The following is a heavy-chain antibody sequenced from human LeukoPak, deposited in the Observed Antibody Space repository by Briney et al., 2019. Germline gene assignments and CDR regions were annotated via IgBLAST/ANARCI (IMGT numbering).Heavy chain of an antibody. V-gene: IGHV3-48*01. J-gene: IGHJ6*03. Sequence: PGGSLRLSCADSGFTFSSYSMNWVRQAPGKGLEWVSYISSSSSNIYYADSVKGRFTISRDNDKNSLYLQMNSLRAEDTAVYYCARRQYQLLKGNYYYMDVWGKGTTVTVSS. CDR1: GFTFSSYS. D-gene: IGHD2-2*01. CDR3: ARRQYQLLKGNYYYMDV. CDR2: ISSSSSNI.